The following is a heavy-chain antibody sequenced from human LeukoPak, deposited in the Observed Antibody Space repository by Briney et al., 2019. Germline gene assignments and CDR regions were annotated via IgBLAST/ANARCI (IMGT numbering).Heavy chain of an antibody. CDR2: IYHSGST. CDR1: GGFSNSFY. D-gene: IGHD6-13*01. Sequence: SETLSLTCTVSGGFSNSFYWSWIRQPPGKGLEWIGYIYHSGSTNYNPSLKSRVTISADTSKDQFSLKLASVTAADTAVYYCATGYSSTWYYFDYWGQGTLVTVSS. J-gene: IGHJ4*02. V-gene: IGHV4-59*01. CDR3: ATGYSSTWYYFDY.